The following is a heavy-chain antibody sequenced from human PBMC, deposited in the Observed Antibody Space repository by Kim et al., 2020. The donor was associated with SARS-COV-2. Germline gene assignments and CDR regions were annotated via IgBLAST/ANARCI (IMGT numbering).Heavy chain of an antibody. J-gene: IGHJ4*02. Sequence: GGSLRLSCAASGFNFKSYSMIWVRQAPGKGLEWVSSISGHSNYIYSADSVRGRFTISRDNTKNSLFLQMNNLRADDAALYYCSTPMGSWVQGTLVSVSS. CDR1: GFNFKSYS. CDR2: ISGHSNYI. CDR3: STPMGS. V-gene: IGHV3-21*01.